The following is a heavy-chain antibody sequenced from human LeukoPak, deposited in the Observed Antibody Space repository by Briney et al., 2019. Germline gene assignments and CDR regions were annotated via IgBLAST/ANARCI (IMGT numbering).Heavy chain of an antibody. Sequence: GGSLRLSCAASGFTFSNAWMSWVRQAPGKGLEWVGRIKSKTHGGPTDYAAPVKGRFTISRDDSKNTLYLQMNSLKTEDTAVYYCTTAGNPYYYYYMDVWGKGTTVTVSS. V-gene: IGHV3-15*01. CDR1: GFTFSNAW. CDR3: TTAGNPYYYYYMDV. CDR2: IKSKTHGGPT. J-gene: IGHJ6*03. D-gene: IGHD1-26*01.